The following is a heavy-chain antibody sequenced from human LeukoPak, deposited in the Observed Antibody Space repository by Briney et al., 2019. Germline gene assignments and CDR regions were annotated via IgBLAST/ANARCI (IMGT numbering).Heavy chain of an antibody. CDR1: GGSIISYH. J-gene: IGHJ4*02. CDR2: IYPGGAT. V-gene: IGHV4-4*07. CDR3: AREDSAVYCTSTNCYGFDY. Sequence: SETLSLTCSVSGGSIISYHWSWIRQPAGKGLEWMGRIYPGGATNYNPSLNGRVTISVDKSKSQFSLKLSSVTAADTAIYYCAREDSAVYCTSTNCYGFDYWGQGILVTVSS. D-gene: IGHD2-2*01.